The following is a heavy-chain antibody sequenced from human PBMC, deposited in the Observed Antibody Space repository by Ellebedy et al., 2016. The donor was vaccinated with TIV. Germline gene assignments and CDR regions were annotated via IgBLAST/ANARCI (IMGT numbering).Heavy chain of an antibody. CDR1: GFTYSSHA. J-gene: IGHJ4*02. CDR3: ARDPPNSLYYLDY. CDR2: IWYDGKTK. Sequence: GESLKISCAASGFTYSSHAMHWVRQAPGKGLEWVAIIWYDGKTKYYSDSVRGRFTISRDNSQNTLYLQMNSLRPEDTAVYYCARDPPNSLYYLDYWGQGILVTVPS. V-gene: IGHV3-33*01. D-gene: IGHD2-2*02.